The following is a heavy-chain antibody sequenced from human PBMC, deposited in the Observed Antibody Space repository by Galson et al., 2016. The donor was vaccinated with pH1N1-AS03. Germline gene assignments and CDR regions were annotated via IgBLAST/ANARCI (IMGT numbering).Heavy chain of an antibody. Sequence: QSGAEVKKPGESLKISCQRYGNRLTNHWIGWVRQMPGKGLEWMGIIYPADSSTTYSPSFQGPVTISADQSISTAYLQWSSLRASDTAMYFCARQQDGRGSGLEWLFWYGMDVWGQGTTVIVSS. J-gene: IGHJ6*02. D-gene: IGHD3-3*01. CDR1: GNRLTNHW. CDR2: IYPADSST. V-gene: IGHV5-51*01. CDR3: ARQQDGRGSGLEWLFWYGMDV.